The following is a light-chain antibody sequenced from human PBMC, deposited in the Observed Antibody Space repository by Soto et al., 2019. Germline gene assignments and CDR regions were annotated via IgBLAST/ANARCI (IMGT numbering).Light chain of an antibody. CDR3: QQYGSSPGT. Sequence: EIVVTQSPGTLSLSPGERATLSCRASPSVRSDYFAWYQQKPGQAPRVIIFGASSRATGIPDRFSGSGSGTDFTLTISRLEPEDFAVYYCQQYGSSPGTFXQGTKV. J-gene: IGKJ1*01. V-gene: IGKV3-20*01. CDR1: PSVRSDY. CDR2: GAS.